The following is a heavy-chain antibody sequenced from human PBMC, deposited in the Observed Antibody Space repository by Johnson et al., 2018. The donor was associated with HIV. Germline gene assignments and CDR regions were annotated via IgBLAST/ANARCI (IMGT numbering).Heavy chain of an antibody. CDR2: ISWNSGSI. V-gene: IGHV3-9*01. CDR3: ARDLGPNGRGAFDM. J-gene: IGHJ3*02. D-gene: IGHD1-1*01. CDR1: GFTFSSYA. Sequence: VLLVESGGGLVKPGRSLRLSCAASGFTFSSYAMHWVRQAPGKGLEWVSGISWNSGSIGYADSVKGRFTISRDNAKNSLYLQMKNLRAEDTALYYCARDLGPNGRGAFDMWGRGTMVTVSS.